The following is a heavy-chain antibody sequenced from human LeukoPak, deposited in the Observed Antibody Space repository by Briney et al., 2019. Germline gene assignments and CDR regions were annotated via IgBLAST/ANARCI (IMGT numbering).Heavy chain of an antibody. J-gene: IGHJ5*02. CDR1: GYTFTSYY. V-gene: IGHV1-46*01. Sequence: ASVKVSCKASGYTFTSYYKHWVRQAPGQGLEWMGIINPSGGSTSYAQKFQGRVTMTRDTSTSTVYMELSSLRSEDTAVYYCARIAAAGIGFDPWGQGTLVTVSS. CDR2: INPSGGST. CDR3: ARIAAAGIGFDP. D-gene: IGHD6-13*01.